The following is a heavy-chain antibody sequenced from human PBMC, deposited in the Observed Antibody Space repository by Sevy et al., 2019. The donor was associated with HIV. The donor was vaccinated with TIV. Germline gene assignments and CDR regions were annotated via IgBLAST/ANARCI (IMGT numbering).Heavy chain of an antibody. Sequence: GGSLRLSCAASGFTFSSYWMHWVRQAPGKGLVWVSRINSDGSSTSYADSVKGRFTISRDNAKNTLYLQMNSLRAEDTAVYYCARVGGSYGAFDIWGQRTMVTVSS. CDR1: GFTFSSYW. D-gene: IGHD1-26*01. V-gene: IGHV3-74*01. J-gene: IGHJ3*02. CDR3: ARVGGSYGAFDI. CDR2: INSDGSST.